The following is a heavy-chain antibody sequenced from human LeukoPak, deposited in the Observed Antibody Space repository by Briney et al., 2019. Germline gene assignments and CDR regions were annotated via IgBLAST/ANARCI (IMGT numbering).Heavy chain of an antibody. D-gene: IGHD3-10*01. CDR1: GYTLTELS. Sequence: ASVKVSCKVSGYTLTELSMHWVRQAPGKGLEWMGGFDPEDGETIYAQKFQGRVTMTEDTSTDTAYMELSSLRSEDTAVYYCATDRPTIWFGELLSLLVYWGQGTLVTVSS. CDR3: ATDRPTIWFGELLSLLVY. CDR2: FDPEDGET. V-gene: IGHV1-24*01. J-gene: IGHJ4*02.